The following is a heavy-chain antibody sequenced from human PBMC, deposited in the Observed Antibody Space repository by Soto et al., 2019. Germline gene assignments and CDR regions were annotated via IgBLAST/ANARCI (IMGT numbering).Heavy chain of an antibody. D-gene: IGHD2-21*02. CDR3: ARGGHIAVVTASFDY. CDR2: IHPSGGGT. J-gene: IGHJ4*02. CDR1: GYTFNTYY. Sequence: QVQLVQSGAEVKKPGASVKVSCKPSGYTFNTYYLHWVLQAPGQALEWMGVIHPSGGGTTYAQKFLGRVTVTRDTSTSTVFMELSSLRSDDTAVYYCARGGHIAVVTASFDYWGQGTLVTVSS. V-gene: IGHV1-46*02.